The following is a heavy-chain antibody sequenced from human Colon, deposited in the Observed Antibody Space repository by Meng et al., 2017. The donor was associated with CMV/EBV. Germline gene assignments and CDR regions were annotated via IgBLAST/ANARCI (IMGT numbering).Heavy chain of an antibody. CDR1: GYTFTSYD. CDR2: MNPNSGNT. D-gene: IGHD6-13*01. Sequence: ASVKVSCKASGYTFTSYDINWVRQATGQGLEWMGWMNPNSGNTSYAQKFQGRVTITRNTSISTAYMELSSLRSEDTAVYYCARVLTAAAGGYYYYYGMDVWGQGTTVTVSS. J-gene: IGHJ6*02. V-gene: IGHV1-8*02. CDR3: ARVLTAAAGGYYYYYGMDV.